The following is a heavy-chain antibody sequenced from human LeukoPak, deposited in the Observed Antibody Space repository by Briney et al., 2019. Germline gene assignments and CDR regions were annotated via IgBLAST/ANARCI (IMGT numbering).Heavy chain of an antibody. CDR1: GFTFSGFA. CDR3: VRVQYSWG. D-gene: IGHD1-26*01. J-gene: IGHJ4*02. V-gene: IGHV3-23*01. Sequence: GGSLRLSCAASGFTFSGFAMSWVRQAPGKGLEWVSVISGSGGTTYYADSVKGRFTISRDKSTLYLQMNSLRAEDTAVYYCVRVQYSWGWGQGTLVTVSA. CDR2: ISGSGGTT.